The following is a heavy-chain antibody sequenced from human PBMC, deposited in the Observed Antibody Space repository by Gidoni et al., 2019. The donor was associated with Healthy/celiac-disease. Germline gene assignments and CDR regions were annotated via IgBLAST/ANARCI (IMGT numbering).Heavy chain of an antibody. J-gene: IGHJ4*02. Sequence: EVQLLESGGGLVQPGGSLRLSCAASGFTFSSSAMRWVRQAPGKGLEWVSAISGSGGSTYYADSVKGRFTISRDNSKNTLYLQMNSLRAEDTAVYYCAKARVVWFGEPPDYWGQGTLVTVSS. CDR2: ISGSGGST. CDR3: AKARVVWFGEPPDY. CDR1: GFTFSSSA. D-gene: IGHD3-10*01. V-gene: IGHV3-23*01.